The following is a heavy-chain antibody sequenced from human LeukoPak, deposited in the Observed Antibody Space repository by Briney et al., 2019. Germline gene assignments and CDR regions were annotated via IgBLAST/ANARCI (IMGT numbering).Heavy chain of an antibody. J-gene: IGHJ4*02. Sequence: PSETLFLTCTVSGASVRNEYWSWIRQPPGKELEWIGYIHYSGSSNYHPSLGSRVTISLDTSKNQFSLKLKSVAAADTGMYHCDRGLFFFDNWGQGTLVTVSS. CDR1: GASVRNEY. CDR3: DRGLFFFDN. V-gene: IGHV4-59*08. D-gene: IGHD3-10*01. CDR2: IHYSGSS.